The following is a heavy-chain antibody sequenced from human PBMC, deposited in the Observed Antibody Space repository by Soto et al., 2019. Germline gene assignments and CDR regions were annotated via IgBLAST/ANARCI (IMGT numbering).Heavy chain of an antibody. CDR2: INTAGGTT. J-gene: IGHJ3*02. D-gene: IGHD1-7*01. V-gene: IGHV1-3*04. Sequence: QVHLVQSGAEVKKPGASVKVSCKASGYTFTSYAVHWVRQAPGQRLEWMGWINTAGGTTEYSQNFQGRVTIIRDTSATTAYMVLSSLGSEDTAVYYCARPLGTCNSFGCWGAFDIWGQGTVVTVSS. CDR1: GYTFTSYA. CDR3: ARPLGTCNSFGCWGAFDI.